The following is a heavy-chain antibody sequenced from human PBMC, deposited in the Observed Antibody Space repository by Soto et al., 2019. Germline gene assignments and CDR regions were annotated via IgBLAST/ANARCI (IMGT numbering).Heavy chain of an antibody. D-gene: IGHD1-1*01. J-gene: IGHJ4*02. CDR3: ARRAPELELDY. CDR1: GYTLTELS. V-gene: IGHV1-24*01. CDR2: FDPEDGET. Sequence: ASVKVSCKVSGYTLTELSMHWVRQAPGKGLEWMGGFDPEDGETIYAQKFQGRVTMTEDTSTDTAYMELSSLKASDTAMYYCARRAPELELDYWGQGTLVTVSS.